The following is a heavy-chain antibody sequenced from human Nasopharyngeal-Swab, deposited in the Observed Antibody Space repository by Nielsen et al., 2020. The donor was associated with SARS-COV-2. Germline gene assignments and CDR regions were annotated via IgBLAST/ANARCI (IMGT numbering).Heavy chain of an antibody. CDR1: GGSIGTYY. CDR2: IYYTGST. Sequence: SETLSLTCTVSGGSIGTYYWSWIRQPPGKGLEWIGYIYYTGSTLYNPPLKGRVTLSVDTSENQFSLRLTSVTAADSAVYYCARQDVSGSYRFMVYWGQGTLVTVSS. CDR3: ARQDVSGSYRFMVY. J-gene: IGHJ4*02. D-gene: IGHD3-16*02. V-gene: IGHV4-59*08.